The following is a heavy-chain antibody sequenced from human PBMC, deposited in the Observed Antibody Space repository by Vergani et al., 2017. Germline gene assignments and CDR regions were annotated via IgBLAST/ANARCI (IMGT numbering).Heavy chain of an antibody. V-gene: IGHV1-69*01. CDR2: IIPIFGTA. CDR3: ARRAYYDILTGYDWFDP. CDR1: GGTFSSYA. Sequence: VQLVQSGAEVKKPGSSVKVSCKASGGTFSSYAISWVRQAPGQGLEWMGGIIPIFGTANYAQKFQGRVTITADESTSTAYMELSSLRSDDTAVYYCARRAYYDILTGYDWFDPWGQGTLVTVSS. D-gene: IGHD3-9*01. J-gene: IGHJ5*02.